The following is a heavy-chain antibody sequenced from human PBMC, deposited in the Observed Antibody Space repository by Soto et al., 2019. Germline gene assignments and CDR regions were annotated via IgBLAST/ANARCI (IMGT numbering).Heavy chain of an antibody. CDR1: GYTFTGYY. CDR2: INPNSGGT. Sequence: GASVNVSCKASGYTFTGYYMHWVRQAPGQGLEWMGWINPNSGGTNYAQKFQGRVTMTRDTSISTAYMELSRLRSDDTAVYYCARVLKPNCSSTSCYNYYYYGMDVWGQGTTVTVSS. D-gene: IGHD2-2*02. CDR3: ARVLKPNCSSTSCYNYYYYGMDV. V-gene: IGHV1-2*02. J-gene: IGHJ6*02.